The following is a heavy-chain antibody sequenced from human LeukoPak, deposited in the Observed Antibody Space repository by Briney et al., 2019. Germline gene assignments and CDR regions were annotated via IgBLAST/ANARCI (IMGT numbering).Heavy chain of an antibody. V-gene: IGHV4-4*02. CDR3: ARSRGDYDY. Sequence: SETLSLTCTVSGAPIISNNWWSWVRQPPGKGLEWIGEIWHSGTTNYNPSLKSRVTISVDTSKNQFSLKLSSVTAADTAVYYCARSRGDYDYWGQGTLVTVSS. J-gene: IGHJ4*02. CDR2: IWHSGTT. CDR1: GAPIISNNW. D-gene: IGHD3-10*01.